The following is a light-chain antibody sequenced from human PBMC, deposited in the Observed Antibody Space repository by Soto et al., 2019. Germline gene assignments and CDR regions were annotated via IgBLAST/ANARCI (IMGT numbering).Light chain of an antibody. J-gene: IGKJ2*01. V-gene: IGKV1-5*03. CDR1: QSITSW. Sequence: DIRMTQSPSTRSASVGDRVTITSRASQSITSWLAWYQQKPGKAPKLLIYKASSLESGVPSRFSGSGSGTEFTLTISSLQPDDFATYYCQQYNSYSYTFGQGTKLEIK. CDR2: KAS. CDR3: QQYNSYSYT.